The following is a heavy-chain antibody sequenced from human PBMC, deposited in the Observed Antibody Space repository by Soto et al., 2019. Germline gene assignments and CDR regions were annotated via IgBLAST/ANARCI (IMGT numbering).Heavy chain of an antibody. CDR3: ARGSAFIGLDY. CDR1: EFQFSNYA. CDR2: ISYGGGTT. D-gene: IGHD1-26*01. J-gene: IGHJ4*02. Sequence: PCRSMRLSCTAGEFQFSNYARSRVRQAPGKGLEWVSAISYGGGTTYYADSVKGRFTISRDNTKDSLYLQMNSLRAEDTAIYYCARGSAFIGLDYWGQGTPVTVSS. V-gene: IGHV3-23*01.